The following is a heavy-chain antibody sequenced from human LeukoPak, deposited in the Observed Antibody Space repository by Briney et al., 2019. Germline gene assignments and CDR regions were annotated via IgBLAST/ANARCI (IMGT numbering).Heavy chain of an antibody. CDR3: VIARHVVVVAARPRWFDA. D-gene: IGHD2-15*01. CDR2: ISTYNGNT. J-gene: IGHJ5*02. Sequence: ASVKVSCKASGYTFTSYGISWVRQAPGQGLEWMGWISTYNGNTNYAQKLQVRVTMTTDTSTSTAYMELRSLRSDDTAVYYCVIARHVVVVAARPRWFDAWGQGSLVTVSS. V-gene: IGHV1-18*01. CDR1: GYTFTSYG.